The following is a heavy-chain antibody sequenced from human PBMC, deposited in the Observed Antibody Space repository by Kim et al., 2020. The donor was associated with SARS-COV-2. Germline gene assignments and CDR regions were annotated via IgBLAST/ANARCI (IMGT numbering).Heavy chain of an antibody. CDR3: ARPWYYYGSGSYSPLKFG. CDR2: IKQDGSEK. Sequence: GGSLRLSCAASGFTFSSYWMSWVRQAPGKGLEWVANIKQDGSEKYYVDSVKGRFTISRDNAKNSLYLQMNSLRAEDTAVYYCARPWYYYGSGSYSPLKFGWGQGTLVTVSS. D-gene: IGHD3-10*01. CDR1: GFTFSSYW. J-gene: IGHJ4*02. V-gene: IGHV3-7*01.